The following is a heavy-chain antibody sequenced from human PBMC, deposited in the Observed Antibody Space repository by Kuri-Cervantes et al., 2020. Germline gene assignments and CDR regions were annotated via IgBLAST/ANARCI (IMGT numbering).Heavy chain of an antibody. J-gene: IGHJ3*02. Sequence: GESLKISCAASGFTFSSYWMHWVRQAPGKGLVWVSRINSDGTSTSYADSVKGRFTISRDNAKDTLYLQMNSLRVEDTAVYYCARDRGYPDSFDIWGQGTRVTVSS. CDR3: ARDRGYPDSFDI. CDR2: INSDGTST. V-gene: IGHV3-74*01. CDR1: GFTFSSYW. D-gene: IGHD1-1*01.